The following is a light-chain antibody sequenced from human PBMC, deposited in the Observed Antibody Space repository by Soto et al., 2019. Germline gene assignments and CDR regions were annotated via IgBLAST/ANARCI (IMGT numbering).Light chain of an antibody. V-gene: IGKV3-11*01. Sequence: EIVLTHSPATLSLSPGERPTLSCRASQSVRSYLAWYQQKPGQAPSLLIYDASNRATGIPARFSGSGSGTDFTLTISSLEPEDFAVYYCQQRSNWPPMYTFGQGTKVDIK. J-gene: IGKJ2*01. CDR1: QSVRSY. CDR3: QQRSNWPPMYT. CDR2: DAS.